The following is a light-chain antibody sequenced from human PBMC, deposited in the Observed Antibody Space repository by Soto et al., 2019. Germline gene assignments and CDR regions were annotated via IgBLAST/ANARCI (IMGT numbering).Light chain of an antibody. CDR2: DVS. CDR3: SSFAGSNTYV. Sequence: SALTQPRSVSGSPGQSITISCTGTSGDVGGYNYVTWYQQHPGRAPKLMIYDVSQRPSGVPDRFSGSKSDNTASLTISGLQDEDEADYYCSSFAGSNTYVFGTGTKVTVL. J-gene: IGLJ1*01. CDR1: SGDVGGYNY. V-gene: IGLV2-11*01.